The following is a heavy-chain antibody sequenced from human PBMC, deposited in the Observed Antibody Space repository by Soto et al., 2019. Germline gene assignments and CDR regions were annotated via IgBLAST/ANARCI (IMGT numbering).Heavy chain of an antibody. Sequence: PSETLSLTCAVYGGSFSGYYWSWIRQPPGKGLEWIGEINHSGSTNYNPSLKSRVTISVDTSKNQFSLKLSSVTAADTAVYYCASLAATRDGGWFDPWGQGTLVTVSS. CDR3: ASLAATRDGGWFDP. CDR1: GGSFSGYY. V-gene: IGHV4-34*01. CDR2: INHSGST. J-gene: IGHJ5*02. D-gene: IGHD6-13*01.